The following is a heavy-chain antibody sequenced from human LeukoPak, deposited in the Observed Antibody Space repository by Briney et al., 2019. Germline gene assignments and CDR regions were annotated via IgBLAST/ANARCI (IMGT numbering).Heavy chain of an antibody. J-gene: IGHJ6*04. V-gene: IGHV1-46*03. Sequence: GASETVSCKASGYTFTRYYMHWVRHAPGHRRERMGIINPSGGSTSYAQRIQGRVTMTGYTSTNTDNMELSSLGSDDTAVYCCAGLMFWSIVGANYSEHLDVWGKGTLVTVSS. D-gene: IGHD1-26*01. CDR2: INPSGGST. CDR3: AGLMFWSIVGANYSEHLDV. CDR1: GYTFTRYY.